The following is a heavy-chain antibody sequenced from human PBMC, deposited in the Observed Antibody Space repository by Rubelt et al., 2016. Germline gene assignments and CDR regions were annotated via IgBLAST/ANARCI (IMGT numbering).Heavy chain of an antibody. V-gene: IGHV4-30-4*07. Sequence: QVQLQESGPGLVKPSQTLSLTCAVSGGSISSGGYSWSWIRQPPGKGLEWIGYIYYSGSTYYNPSLKSRVTISVDTSKNQFPLKLRSVAAADTGVYYCAGGPSVEGAPTNAFDIWGQGKMVAVAS. CDR1: GGSISSGGYS. CDR2: IYYSGST. J-gene: IGHJ3*02. D-gene: IGHD1-14*01. CDR3: AGGPSVEGAPTNAFDI.